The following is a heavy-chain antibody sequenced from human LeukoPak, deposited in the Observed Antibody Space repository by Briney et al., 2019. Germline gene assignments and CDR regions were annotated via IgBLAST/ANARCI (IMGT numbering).Heavy chain of an antibody. CDR2: AYYSGST. Sequence: SETLSLTCTVSGGSISSYYWSWIRQPPGKGLEWIGYAYYSGSTSYNPSLKSRVTISVDTSKNQFSLKLSSVTAADTAVYYCARHNGYSFYFDYWGQGTLVTVSS. V-gene: IGHV4-59*08. D-gene: IGHD5-18*01. J-gene: IGHJ4*02. CDR1: GGSISSYY. CDR3: ARHNGYSFYFDY.